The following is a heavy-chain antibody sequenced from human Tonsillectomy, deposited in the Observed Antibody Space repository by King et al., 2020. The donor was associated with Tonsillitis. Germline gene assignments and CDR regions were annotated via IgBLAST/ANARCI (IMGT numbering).Heavy chain of an antibody. J-gene: IGHJ5*02. Sequence: QLVQSGAEVKKPGASVNVSCKVSGDTFTDFGFDWVRQAPGQGPEWMGWISGSNGNTNYAQKFQGRVTMTADTSTSTVYMELRSLTSDDTAVYYCARDRGTTGMRARIGWFDPWGQGSLVTVSS. CDR3: ARDRGTTGMRARIGWFDP. D-gene: IGHD1-1*01. V-gene: IGHV1-18*01. CDR1: GDTFTDFG. CDR2: ISGSNGNT.